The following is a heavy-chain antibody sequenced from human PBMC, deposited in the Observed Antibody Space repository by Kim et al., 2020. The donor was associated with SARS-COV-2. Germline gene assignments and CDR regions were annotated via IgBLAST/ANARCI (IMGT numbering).Heavy chain of an antibody. D-gene: IGHD2-2*01. V-gene: IGHV3-21*01. CDR1: GFTFSTYS. Sequence: GGSLRLSCAASGFTFSTYSMNWVRQAPGKGLEWVSFISSNSNNIYYADSVKGRFTISRDNTNNTLYLQMNSLRAADTAVYYCARVVPAGLYYYYYGMDVWGQGTTVTVSS. J-gene: IGHJ6*02. CDR3: ARVVPAGLYYYYYGMDV. CDR2: ISSNSNNI.